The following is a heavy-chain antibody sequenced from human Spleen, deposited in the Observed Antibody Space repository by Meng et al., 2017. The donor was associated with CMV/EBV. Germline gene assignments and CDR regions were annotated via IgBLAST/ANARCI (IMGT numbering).Heavy chain of an antibody. CDR3: ARDLRLPDNWFDP. CDR2: IYYSGST. V-gene: IGHV4-30-4*08. CDR1: GGSISSGDYY. Sequence: SETLSLTCTVSGGSISSGDYYWSWIRQPPGKGLEWIGYIYYSGSTYYNPSLKSRVTISVDTSKNQFSLKLSSVTAADTAVYYCARDLRLPDNWFDPWGQGTLVTVSS. J-gene: IGHJ5*02.